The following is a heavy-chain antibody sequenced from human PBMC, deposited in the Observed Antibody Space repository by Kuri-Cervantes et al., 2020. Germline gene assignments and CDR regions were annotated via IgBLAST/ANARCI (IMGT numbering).Heavy chain of an antibody. V-gene: IGHV3-48*02. J-gene: IGHJ3*02. CDR3: ARVTQLRYFDWSQPDAFDI. Sequence: GESLKISCAASGFTFSSYSMNWVRQAPGKGLEWISYISYSCNTIHYADSVKGRFTISRDSAKNSLFLQMNSLRDEDTAVYYCARVTQLRYFDWSQPDAFDIWGQGTMVTVSS. D-gene: IGHD3-9*01. CDR1: GFTFSSYS. CDR2: ISYSCNTI.